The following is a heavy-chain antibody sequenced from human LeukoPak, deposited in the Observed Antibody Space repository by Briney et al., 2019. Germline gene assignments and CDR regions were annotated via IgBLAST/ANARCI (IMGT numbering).Heavy chain of an antibody. CDR2: ISGSGGST. V-gene: IGHV3-23*01. J-gene: IGHJ4*02. Sequence: GGSLRLSCAASGFTFSSYAMSWVRRASGKGLEWVSAISGSGGSTYYADSVKGRFTISRDNSKNTLYLQMNSLRAEDTAVYYCAKDKGGRYYFDYRGQGTLVTVSS. CDR1: GFTFSSYA. CDR3: AKDKGGRYYFDY.